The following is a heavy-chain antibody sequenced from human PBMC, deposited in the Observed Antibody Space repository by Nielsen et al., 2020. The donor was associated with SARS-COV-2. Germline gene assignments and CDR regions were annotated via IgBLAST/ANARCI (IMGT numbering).Heavy chain of an antibody. CDR3: ARVYGGNSRTFDY. CDR2: ISVYNGNR. Sequence: ASVKVSCKASGYTFTGYYMHWVRQAPGQGFEWMGWISVYNGNRNYAQKYQGRVTMTTETSTSTASMELRSLRFDDTAIYYRARVYGGNSRTFDYWGQGTPVTVSS. D-gene: IGHD4-23*01. J-gene: IGHJ4*02. V-gene: IGHV1-18*04. CDR1: GYTFTGYY.